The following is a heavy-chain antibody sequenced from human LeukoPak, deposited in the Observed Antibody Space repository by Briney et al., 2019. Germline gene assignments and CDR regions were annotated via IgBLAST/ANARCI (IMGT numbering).Heavy chain of an antibody. V-gene: IGHV6-1*01. CDR1: GDSVSSNSAD. CDR2: TYYRSKWFN. Sequence: SQTLSLTCAISGDSVSSNSADWNWIRQSPSRGLEWLGRTYYRSKWFNDYAVSVRSRITINPDTSKNQFSLLLNSVTPEDTAVYYCTRDGGSGWSSFDYWGQGTLVTVSS. D-gene: IGHD6-19*01. CDR3: TRDGGSGWSSFDY. J-gene: IGHJ4*02.